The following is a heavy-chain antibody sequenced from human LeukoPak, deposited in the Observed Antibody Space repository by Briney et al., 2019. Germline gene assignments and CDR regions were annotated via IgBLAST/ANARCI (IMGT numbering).Heavy chain of an antibody. J-gene: IGHJ4*02. D-gene: IGHD2-2*01. CDR3: AKGDSEYCSSNNCPFGSDY. Sequence: GGSLRLSCAAPGFTFSYYGIHWVRQAPGKGLEWVAVISYDGSNKYYVDSVKGRFTISRDNSKNTLYLQMNSLRPEDTAVYYCAKGDSEYCSSNNCPFGSDYWGQGTRVTVSS. V-gene: IGHV3-30*18. CDR1: GFTFSYYG. CDR2: ISYDGSNK.